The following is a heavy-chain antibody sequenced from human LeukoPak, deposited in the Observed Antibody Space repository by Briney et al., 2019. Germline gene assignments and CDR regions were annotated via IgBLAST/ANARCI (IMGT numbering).Heavy chain of an antibody. D-gene: IGHD4-17*01. J-gene: IGHJ4*02. Sequence: GRSLRLSCAASGFTFSSYAMQWVRQAPGKGLEWVAVISYDGSNKYYADSVKGRFTISRDNSKNTLYLQMNSLRAEDTAVYYCAREGGDYGDYLGYWGQGTLVTVSS. CDR2: ISYDGSNK. CDR1: GFTFSSYA. V-gene: IGHV3-30-3*01. CDR3: AREGGDYGDYLGY.